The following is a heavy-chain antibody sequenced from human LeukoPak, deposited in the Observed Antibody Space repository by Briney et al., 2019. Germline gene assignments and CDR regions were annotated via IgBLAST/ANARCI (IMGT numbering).Heavy chain of an antibody. CDR3: ARGRDGDNYVDY. Sequence: ASVKVSCKAFGYTFSGYYLEWVRQAPGQGLEWMGWINPNSGGTNYAQKFQGRVTMTRDRSISTAYMELSRLRYDDTAVYYCARGRDGDNYVDYWGQGTLVTVSS. CDR2: INPNSGGT. D-gene: IGHD5-24*01. CDR1: GYTFSGYY. V-gene: IGHV1-2*02. J-gene: IGHJ4*02.